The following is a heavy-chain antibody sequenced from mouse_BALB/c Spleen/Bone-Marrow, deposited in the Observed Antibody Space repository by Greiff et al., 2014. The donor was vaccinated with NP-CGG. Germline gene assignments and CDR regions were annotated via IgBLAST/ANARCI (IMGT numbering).Heavy chain of an antibody. CDR3: ARNGYYGWIAY. Sequence: EVMLVESGGGLVQPGGSLKLSCAASGFDISRYWMTWVRQAPGKGLEWIGEINPDSRTINYTPSLKDKFIISRDNAKNTLYLQMSKVRSEDTALYYCARNGYYGWIAYWGQGTLVTVSA. CDR2: INPDSRTI. CDR1: GFDISRYW. J-gene: IGHJ3*01. D-gene: IGHD2-3*01. V-gene: IGHV4-1*02.